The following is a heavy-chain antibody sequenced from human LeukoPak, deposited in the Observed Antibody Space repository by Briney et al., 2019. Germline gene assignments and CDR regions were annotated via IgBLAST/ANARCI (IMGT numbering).Heavy chain of an antibody. V-gene: IGHV1-69*05. CDR1: GGTFSTYP. D-gene: IGHD4-17*01. CDR3: AGSPTVTTWPAFFDS. Sequence: SVKVSCKASGGTFSTYPITWVRQAPGQGLEWVGGIIPIFSTDDYGQKFEGRVTITTDESTSTAYMELSSLKFEDTAVYYCAGSPTVTTWPAFFDSWGQGTLVTVSS. J-gene: IGHJ4*02. CDR2: IIPIFSTD.